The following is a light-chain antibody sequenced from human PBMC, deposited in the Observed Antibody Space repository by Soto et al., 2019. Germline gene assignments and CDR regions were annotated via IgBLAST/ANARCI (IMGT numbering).Light chain of an antibody. CDR3: QQLNTYPIT. Sequence: DLQLTQSRPSLSAYVGDRLTITCRASQGISSFLAWYQQKPPKAPEVVIYGASTLQSGVPSRFSGSGYGTEFNLTLSSLQSEDFATYYCQQLNTYPITFAQGTRLEIK. J-gene: IGKJ5*01. V-gene: IGKV1-9*01. CDR2: GAS. CDR1: QGISSF.